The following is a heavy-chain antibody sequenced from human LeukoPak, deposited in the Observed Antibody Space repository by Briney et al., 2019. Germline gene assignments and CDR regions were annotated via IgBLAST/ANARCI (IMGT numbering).Heavy chain of an antibody. J-gene: IGHJ4*02. V-gene: IGHV4-39*07. CDR2: ISHSGTT. CDR3: TREEGGTTVDY. Sequence: SETLSLTCTVSGGSISSSSYYWGWIRQPPGKGLEWIGSISHSGTTYYNPSLKSRITISQDTSKNQFSLKVNSVTAADTAAYYCTREEGGTTVDYWGQGTLVTVSS. CDR1: GGSISSSSYY. D-gene: IGHD1-1*01.